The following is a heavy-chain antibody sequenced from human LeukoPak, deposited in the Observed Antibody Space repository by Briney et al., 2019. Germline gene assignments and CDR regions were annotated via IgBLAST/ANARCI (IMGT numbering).Heavy chain of an antibody. Sequence: WASVKVSCKASGYTFTSYGISWVRQAPGQGLEWMGWISAYNGNTNYAQKLQGRVTMTTDTSTSTAYMELRGLRSDDTAVYYCARTRITMIVVVLIDAFDIWGQGTMVTVSS. CDR3: ARTRITMIVVVLIDAFDI. CDR1: GYTFTSYG. CDR2: ISAYNGNT. J-gene: IGHJ3*02. V-gene: IGHV1-18*01. D-gene: IGHD3-22*01.